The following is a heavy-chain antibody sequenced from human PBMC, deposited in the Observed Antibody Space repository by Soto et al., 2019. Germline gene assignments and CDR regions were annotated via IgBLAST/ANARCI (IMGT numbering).Heavy chain of an antibody. CDR3: ARDRYYYDSSGYYSTDY. J-gene: IGHJ4*01. Sequence: GGSLRLSCAASGFTFSSYSMNWVRQAPGKGLEWVSSISSSSSYIYYADSVKGRFTISRDNAKNSLYLQMNSLRAEDTAVYYCARDRYYYDSSGYYSTDYWGQEPWSPLL. D-gene: IGHD3-22*01. V-gene: IGHV3-21*01. CDR1: GFTFSSYS. CDR2: ISSSSSYI.